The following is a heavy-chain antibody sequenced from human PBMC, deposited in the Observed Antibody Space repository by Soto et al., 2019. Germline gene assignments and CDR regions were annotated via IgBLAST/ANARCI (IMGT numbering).Heavy chain of an antibody. CDR2: ISTGGAYM. J-gene: IGHJ4*02. V-gene: IGHV3-21*06. D-gene: IGHD3-16*01. CDR3: ARDIASPGGDYFDS. Sequence: EVQLVESGGGLVKAGGSLRLFCTASGFTFRNYNMNWVRQAPGKGLEWVSSISTGGAYMFYADSVKGRFTISRDNAQNSLFLHIDSARDEATDVYYCARDIASPGGDYFDSWGQGTLVTVSS. CDR1: GFTFRNYN.